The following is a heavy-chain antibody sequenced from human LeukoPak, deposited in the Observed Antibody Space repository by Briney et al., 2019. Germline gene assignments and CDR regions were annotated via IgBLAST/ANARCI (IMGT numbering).Heavy chain of an antibody. CDR1: GYTLTALS. CDR2: FDPEDGER. D-gene: IGHD3-16*01. Sequence: ASVKVSSTASGYTLTALSMYWVRQAPGKGLEWMGGFDPEDGERIYAQKFQGRLTMTEDTSTDTAYMELSSLRSEDTAVYYCATLIGDNYFGMDVWGKGTTVTVSS. V-gene: IGHV1-24*01. J-gene: IGHJ6*04. CDR3: ATLIGDNYFGMDV.